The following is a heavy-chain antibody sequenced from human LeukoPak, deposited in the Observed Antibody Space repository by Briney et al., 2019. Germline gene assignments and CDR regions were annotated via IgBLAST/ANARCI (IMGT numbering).Heavy chain of an antibody. CDR2: ISSSSSTI. J-gene: IGHJ3*02. Sequence: GGSLRLSCAASGFTSSSYSMNWVRQAPGKGLEWVSYISSSSSTIYYADSVKGRFTISRDNAKNSLYLQMNSLRAEDTAVYYCARDPQGILLWFGESHFDAFDIWGQGTMVTVSS. V-gene: IGHV3-48*01. CDR3: ARDPQGILLWFGESHFDAFDI. D-gene: IGHD3-10*01. CDR1: GFTSSSYS.